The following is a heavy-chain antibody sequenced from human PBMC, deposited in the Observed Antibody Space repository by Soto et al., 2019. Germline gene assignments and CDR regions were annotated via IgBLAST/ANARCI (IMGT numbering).Heavy chain of an antibody. CDR1: GYTFTTYS. D-gene: IGHD3-22*01. J-gene: IGHJ4*02. Sequence: ASVKVSCKASGYTFTTYSISWVRQAPGQGLEWMGWISAYNGNTNYAQKLQGRLTMTTDTSTSTAYMELRSLRSDDTAVYYCARVGRQSYYDGFPVYWGQGTLVTVYS. V-gene: IGHV1-18*04. CDR2: ISAYNGNT. CDR3: ARVGRQSYYDGFPVY.